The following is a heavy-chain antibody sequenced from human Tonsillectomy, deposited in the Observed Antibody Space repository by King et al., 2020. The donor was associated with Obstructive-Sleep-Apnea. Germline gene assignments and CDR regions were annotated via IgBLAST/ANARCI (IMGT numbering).Heavy chain of an antibody. J-gene: IGHJ4*02. Sequence: VQLPQWGAGLLKPSETLSLTCAVYGGSFSGYYWSWIRQPPGKGLEWIGEINHSGSTNYNPSLKSRVTISVDTSKNQFSLKLSSVTAADTAVYYCARDRTRRAYYYGSGSYYNSPFDYWGQGTLVTVSS. CDR3: ARDRTRRAYYYGSGSYYNSPFDY. D-gene: IGHD3-10*01. V-gene: IGHV4-34*01. CDR2: INHSGST. CDR1: GGSFSGYY.